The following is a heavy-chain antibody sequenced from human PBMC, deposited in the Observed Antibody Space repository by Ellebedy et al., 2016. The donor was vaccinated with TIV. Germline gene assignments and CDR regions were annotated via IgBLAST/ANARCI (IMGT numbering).Heavy chain of an antibody. Sequence: PGGSLRLSCVASGFTFRSHGMHWVRQAPGKGLEWVAVIWYDGSNKYYADSVKGRFTISRDNSKNTLYLQMNSLRAEDTAVYYCARGLYADDLWGRGTLVTVSS. J-gene: IGHJ2*01. CDR2: IWYDGSNK. V-gene: IGHV3-33*01. D-gene: IGHD3-3*01. CDR3: ARGLYADDL. CDR1: GFTFRSHG.